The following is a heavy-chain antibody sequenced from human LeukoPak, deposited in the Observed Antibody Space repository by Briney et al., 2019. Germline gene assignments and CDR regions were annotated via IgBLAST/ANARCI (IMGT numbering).Heavy chain of an antibody. J-gene: IGHJ4*02. D-gene: IGHD3-3*01. V-gene: IGHV1-24*01. CDR2: FDPEDGET. CDR1: GYTFTGYY. CDR3: ATLSFLDY. Sequence: GASVKVSCKASGYTFTGYYMHWVRQAPGKGLEWMGGFDPEDGETIYAQKFQGRVTMTEDTSTDTAYMELSSLRSEDTAVYYCATLSFLDYWGQGTLVTVSS.